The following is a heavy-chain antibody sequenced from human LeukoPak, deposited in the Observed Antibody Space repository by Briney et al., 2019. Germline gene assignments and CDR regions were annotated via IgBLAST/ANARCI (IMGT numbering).Heavy chain of an antibody. V-gene: IGHV4-34*01. D-gene: IGHD3-9*01. CDR2: INHSGST. J-gene: IGHJ4*02. Sequence: PSETLSLTCAVYGGSFSGYYWSWIRQPPGKGPEWIGEINHSGSTNYNPSLKSRVTISVDTSKNQFSLKLSSVTAADTAVYYCARGRVYFDWLSYYYFDYWGQGTLVTVSS. CDR3: ARGRVYFDWLSYYYFDY. CDR1: GGSFSGYY.